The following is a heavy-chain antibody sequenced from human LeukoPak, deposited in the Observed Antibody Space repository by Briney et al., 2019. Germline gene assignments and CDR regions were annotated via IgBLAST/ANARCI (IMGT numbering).Heavy chain of an antibody. Sequence: GGSLRLSCAASGFTFSSYEMNWVRQAPGKGLEWVSYISSSGSTIYYADSVKGRFTISRDNAKNSLYLQMNSLRVEDTAVYYCAKVAKYYYGPETYYFFEQWGQGTPVTASS. CDR3: AKVAKYYYGPETYYFFEQ. CDR2: ISSSGSTI. CDR1: GFTFSSYE. J-gene: IGHJ4*02. V-gene: IGHV3-48*03. D-gene: IGHD3-10*01.